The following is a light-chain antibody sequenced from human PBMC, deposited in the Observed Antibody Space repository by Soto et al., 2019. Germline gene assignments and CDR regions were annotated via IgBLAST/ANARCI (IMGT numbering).Light chain of an antibody. J-gene: IGKJ2*01. V-gene: IGKV2-28*01. Sequence: DIVMTQSPLCLPVTPGEPASITCRSSQSLLHSNGYNYLDWYLQKPGQSPQLLIYLGSNRASGVPDRFSGSGSGTDFTLQISRVEAEDVGVYYCMQALQTPYTFGQGTKLEIK. CDR2: LGS. CDR1: QSLLHSNGYNY. CDR3: MQALQTPYT.